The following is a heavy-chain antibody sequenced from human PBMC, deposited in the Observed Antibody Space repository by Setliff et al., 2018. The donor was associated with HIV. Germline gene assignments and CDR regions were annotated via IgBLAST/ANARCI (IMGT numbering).Heavy chain of an antibody. CDR2: IYHSGST. Sequence: SETLSLTCTVSGGSISSSNWWSWVRQPPGKGLEWIGEIYHSGSTNYNPSLKSRVTISLDKSINQFSLKVNSVTAADTAVYYCARGLSIFGVATPGFYSFMDVWGKGTTVTVSS. J-gene: IGHJ6*03. V-gene: IGHV4-4*02. CDR3: ARGLSIFGVATPGFYSFMDV. CDR1: GGSISSSNW. D-gene: IGHD3-3*01.